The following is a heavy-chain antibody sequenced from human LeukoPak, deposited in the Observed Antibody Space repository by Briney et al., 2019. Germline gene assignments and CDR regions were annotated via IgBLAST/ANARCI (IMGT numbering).Heavy chain of an antibody. CDR2: IIPIFGTA. CDR1: GGTFSSYA. V-gene: IGHV1-69*01. D-gene: IGHD6-13*01. Sequence: GSSVKVSCKASGGTFSSYAISWVRQAPGQGLEWMGGIIPIFGTANYAQKFPGRVTITADESTSTAYMELSSLRSEDTAVYYCARGDEGRIADHRGRYFDYWGQGTLVTVSS. CDR3: ARGDEGRIADHRGRYFDY. J-gene: IGHJ4*02.